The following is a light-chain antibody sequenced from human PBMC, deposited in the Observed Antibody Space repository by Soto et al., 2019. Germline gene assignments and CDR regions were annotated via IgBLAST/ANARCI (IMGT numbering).Light chain of an antibody. CDR2: DTS. CDR3: LQRSDWPPIT. V-gene: IGKV3-11*01. CDR1: QSVSIH. Sequence: ETVMTQSPGTLSVSLGERATLSCRASQSVSIHLAWYQQKPGQAPRLLIYDTSTRATGIPARFSGSGSGTDFTLTISNLEPEDFAVYYCLQRSDWPPITFGQGTRLEIK. J-gene: IGKJ5*01.